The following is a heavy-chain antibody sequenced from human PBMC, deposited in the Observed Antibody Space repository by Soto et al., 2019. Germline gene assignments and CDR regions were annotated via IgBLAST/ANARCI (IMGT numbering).Heavy chain of an antibody. CDR2: IYPDEYHI. D-gene: IGHD2-2*01. Sequence: GESLKISCQGSGCNFANYWIGWVRQMPGKDREWMGFIYPDEYHISYSPSFQGQVTISADKSISTAYLQWSSLKASDTAMYYCMRHERYCFSSTCAQYWFDPWGQGTLVTVSS. J-gene: IGHJ5*02. CDR1: GCNFANYW. CDR3: MRHERYCFSSTCAQYWFDP. V-gene: IGHV5-51*01.